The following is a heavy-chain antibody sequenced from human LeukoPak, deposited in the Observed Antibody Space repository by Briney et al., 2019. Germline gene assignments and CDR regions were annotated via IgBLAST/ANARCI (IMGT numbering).Heavy chain of an antibody. J-gene: IGHJ4*02. D-gene: IGHD5-18*01. CDR3: ARGKGYSYDTLYYFDY. Sequence: GASVKVSCKASGYTFTSYYMRWVRQAPGQGLEWMGIINPSGGSTSYAQKFQGRVTMTKDTSTSTVYMELSSLRSEDTAVYYCARGKGYSYDTLYYFDYWSQGTLVTVSS. V-gene: IGHV1-46*01. CDR1: GYTFTSYY. CDR2: INPSGGST.